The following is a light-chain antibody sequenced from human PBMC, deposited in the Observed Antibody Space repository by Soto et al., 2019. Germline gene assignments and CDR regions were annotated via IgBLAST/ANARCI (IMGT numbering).Light chain of an antibody. J-gene: IGKJ1*01. Sequence: EIVLTQSPCTLSLSPGERATLSCRASQSVSGTYLAWYQHKPGQSPRLLIFGSSIRAAGIPDRFSGSGSGADFTLTISRLEAEDFVVYYCQQYGTSPWTFGQGTKVDI. V-gene: IGKV3-20*01. CDR2: GSS. CDR3: QQYGTSPWT. CDR1: QSVSGTY.